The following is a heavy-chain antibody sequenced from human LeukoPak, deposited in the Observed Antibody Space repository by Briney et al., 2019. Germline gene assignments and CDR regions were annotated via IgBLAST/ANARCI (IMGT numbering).Heavy chain of an antibody. CDR2: INPNSGGT. CDR1: GYTFTSYY. V-gene: IGHV1-2*02. J-gene: IGHJ4*02. CDR3: ASENESYFDY. Sequence: GASVKVSCKASGYTFTSYYTYWVRQAPGQGLEWMGWINPNSGGTNYAQKFQDRVTMTRDTSISTAYMELSRLRSDDTAVYYCASENESYFDYWGQGTLVTVSS.